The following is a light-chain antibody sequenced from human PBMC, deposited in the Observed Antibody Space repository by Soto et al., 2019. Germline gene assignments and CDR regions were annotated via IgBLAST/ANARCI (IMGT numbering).Light chain of an antibody. Sequence: EIVLTQSQDTLSVSPGERITLSCRASQSVTSNHVAWYQQKPGQAPRLLIYGVSSRATGIPDRFSGSGSGTDFTLTISRVEPEDFAVYYCQHFGNSLYTFGQGTKLEIK. V-gene: IGKV3-20*01. CDR1: QSVTSNH. CDR3: QHFGNSLYT. CDR2: GVS. J-gene: IGKJ2*01.